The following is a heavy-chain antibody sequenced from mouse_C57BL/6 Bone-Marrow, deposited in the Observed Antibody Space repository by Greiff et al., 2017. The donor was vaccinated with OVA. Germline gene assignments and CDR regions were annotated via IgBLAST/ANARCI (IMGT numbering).Heavy chain of an antibody. V-gene: IGHV3-6*01. D-gene: IGHD4-1*01. CDR3: AREDRNWDEGYYFDY. CDR1: GYSITSGYY. CDR2: ISYDGSN. Sequence: EVQLVESGPGLVKPSQSLSLTCSVTGYSITSGYYWNWIRQFPGNKLEWMGYISYDGSNNYNPSLKNRISITRDTSKNQFFLKLNSVTTEDTATYYCAREDRNWDEGYYFDYWGQGTTLTVSS. J-gene: IGHJ2*01.